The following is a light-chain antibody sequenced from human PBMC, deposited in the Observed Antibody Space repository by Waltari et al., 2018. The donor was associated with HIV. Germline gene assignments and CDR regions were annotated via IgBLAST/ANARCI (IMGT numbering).Light chain of an antibody. CDR1: QSVLYSSNNKNY. Sequence: DIVIIRSQDSLAVSLGVKATINCKSSQSVLYSSNNKNYLAWYQQRPGQAPKLLIYWASTRESGVPDRFSGSGSGTDFTLTISSLQAEDAAVYYCQQYDSTPLTFGGGTKVEI. CDR3: QQYDSTPLT. J-gene: IGKJ4*01. CDR2: WAS. V-gene: IGKV4-1*01.